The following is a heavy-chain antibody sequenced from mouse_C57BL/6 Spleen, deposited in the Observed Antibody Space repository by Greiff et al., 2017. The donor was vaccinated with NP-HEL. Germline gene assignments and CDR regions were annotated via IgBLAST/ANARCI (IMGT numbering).Heavy chain of an antibody. Sequence: VQLQESGAELVKPGASVKLSCKASGYTFTSYWMHWVKQRPGQGLEWIGMIHPNSGSTNYNEKFKSKATLTVDKSSSTAYMQLSSLTSEDSAVYYCARAYYDYDGAWFAYWGQGTLVTVSA. CDR2: IHPNSGST. CDR3: ARAYYDYDGAWFAY. V-gene: IGHV1-64*01. D-gene: IGHD2-4*01. CDR1: GYTFTSYW. J-gene: IGHJ3*01.